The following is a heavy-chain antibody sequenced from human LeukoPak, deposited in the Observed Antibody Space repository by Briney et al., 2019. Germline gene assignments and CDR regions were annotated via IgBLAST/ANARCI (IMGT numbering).Heavy chain of an antibody. V-gene: IGHV2-5*01. CDR1: GFSLTTSGMG. D-gene: IGHD6-6*01. J-gene: IGHJ3*02. CDR3: ARLIGARPVLGASDI. Sequence: ESGPTLVNPTQTLTLTCTFSGFSLTTSGMGVGWFRQPPGKALEWLALIYWNDDKRYSPSLNSRLTITKDTSKNQVVLTMTNMDPVDTATYYCARLIGARPVLGASDIWGQGTMVTVSS. CDR2: IYWNDDK.